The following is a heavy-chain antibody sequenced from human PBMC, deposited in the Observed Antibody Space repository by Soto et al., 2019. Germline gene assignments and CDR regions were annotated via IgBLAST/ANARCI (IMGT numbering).Heavy chain of an antibody. Sequence: QVQLLESGGGVVPPGRSLRLSCVVSGFSFSKYGMHWVRQAPGKGLEWVAMIWFDGTTKFYADSVQGRFSISRDNSKDTVYLEMNSLRAEDTGVYYCARDSRYTSSYDGGHFDSWGQGTLVTVSS. D-gene: IGHD3-16*02. CDR2: IWFDGTTK. J-gene: IGHJ4*02. V-gene: IGHV3-33*01. CDR1: GFSFSKYG. CDR3: ARDSRYTSSYDGGHFDS.